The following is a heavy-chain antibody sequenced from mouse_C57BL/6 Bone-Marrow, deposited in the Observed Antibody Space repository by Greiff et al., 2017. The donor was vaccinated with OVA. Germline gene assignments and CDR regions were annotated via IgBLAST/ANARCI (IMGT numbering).Heavy chain of an antibody. V-gene: IGHV14-2*01. CDR1: GFNIKDYY. D-gene: IGHD2-1*01. J-gene: IGHJ3*01. CDR3: AREAPYGNYRTWFAY. Sequence: EVKLMESGAELVKPGASVKLSCTASGFNIKDYYMHWVKQRTEQGLEWIGRIDPEDGETKYAPKFQGKANITADTSSNTAYLQLSRLTSEDTAVYYCAREAPYGNYRTWFAYWGQGTLVTVSA. CDR2: IDPEDGET.